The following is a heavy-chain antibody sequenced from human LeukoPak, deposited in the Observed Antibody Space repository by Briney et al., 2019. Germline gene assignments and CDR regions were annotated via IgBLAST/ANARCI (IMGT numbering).Heavy chain of an antibody. CDR1: GYTFTSYD. CDR3: ASNYYYDSSGTLGLAVY. Sequence: ASVKVSCKASGYTFTSYDINWVRQATGQGLEWMGWMNPNSGNTGYAQKFQGRVTMTRNTSISTAYMELSSLRSEDTAVYYCASNYYYDSSGTLGLAVYWGQGTLVTVSS. CDR2: MNPNSGNT. J-gene: IGHJ4*02. V-gene: IGHV1-8*01. D-gene: IGHD3-22*01.